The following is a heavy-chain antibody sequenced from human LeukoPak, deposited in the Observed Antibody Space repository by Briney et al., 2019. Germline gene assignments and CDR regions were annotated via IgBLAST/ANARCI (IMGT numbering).Heavy chain of an antibody. V-gene: IGHV3-30*03. CDR2: ISYEGGTQ. CDR3: ASGSAARIDF. Sequence: PGGSLRLSCAASGVTLSPYGMHWVRQAPGKGLEWVAVISYEGGTQHYADSVKGRFIISRDNPRNTLYLQMNSLRAEDTAVYYCASGSAARIDFWGQGTLVTVSS. J-gene: IGHJ4*02. CDR1: GVTLSPYG.